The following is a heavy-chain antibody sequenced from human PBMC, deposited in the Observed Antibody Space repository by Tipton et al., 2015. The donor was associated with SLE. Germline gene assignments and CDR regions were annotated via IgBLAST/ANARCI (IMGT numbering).Heavy chain of an antibody. CDR2: IYYSGIT. CDR3: ARATRRGGVTTELAD. CDR1: NGSISSGSYY. Sequence: TLSLTCTVSNGSISSGSYYWSWIRQHPGKGLEWIGYIYYSGITYYNPSLKSRVSMSVDTSKNQFSLKLNSVTAADTAVYFCARATRRGGVTTELADWGQGALVTVSS. V-gene: IGHV4-31*03. J-gene: IGHJ4*02. D-gene: IGHD1-14*01.